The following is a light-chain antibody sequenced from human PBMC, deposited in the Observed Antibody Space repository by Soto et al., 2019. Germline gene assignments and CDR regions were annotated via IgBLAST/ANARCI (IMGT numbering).Light chain of an antibody. V-gene: IGKV1-5*03. J-gene: IGKJ1*01. CDR2: KAS. Sequence: DIQMTQSPSTLSASVGDRVTITSRASQSISSWLAWYQQKPGKAPKLLINKASSLESGVPLRFSGSGSGTEFTLTISSLQPHEFATYYCQQYNSYSWTFGQGTKVEL. CDR3: QQYNSYSWT. CDR1: QSISSW.